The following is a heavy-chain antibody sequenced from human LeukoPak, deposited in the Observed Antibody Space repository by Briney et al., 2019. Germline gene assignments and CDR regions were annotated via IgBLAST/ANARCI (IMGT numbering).Heavy chain of an antibody. D-gene: IGHD2-2*02. CDR2: IYHSGST. V-gene: IGHV4-30-2*01. J-gene: IGHJ3*02. CDR1: GGSISSGGYY. CDR3: ARDCGSTSCYKNI. Sequence: SETLSLTCTASGGSISSGGYYWSWIRQPPGMGLEWIGYIYHSGSTYYNPSLKSRVTISVDRSKNQFSLKLSSVTAADTAVYYCARDCGSTSCYKNIWGQGTMVTVSS.